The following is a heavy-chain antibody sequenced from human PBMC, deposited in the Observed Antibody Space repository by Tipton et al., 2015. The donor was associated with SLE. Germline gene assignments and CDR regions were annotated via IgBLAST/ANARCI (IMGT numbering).Heavy chain of an antibody. V-gene: IGHV4-34*01. CDR3: ARFLTTGRLDL. D-gene: IGHD4-11*01. J-gene: IGHJ5*02. CDR2: INHSGRT. Sequence: LRLSCAASGFTFSSHWMHWVRQVPGKGLVWIGEINHSGRTTFNPSLKSRVTLSIDTSKNQFSLILISVTAADTAVYYCARFLTTGRLDLWDQGALVTVSS. CDR1: GFTFSSHW.